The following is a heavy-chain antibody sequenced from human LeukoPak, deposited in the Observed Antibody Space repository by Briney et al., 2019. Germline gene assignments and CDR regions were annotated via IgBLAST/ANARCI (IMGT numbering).Heavy chain of an antibody. CDR2: ISGSGGST. Sequence: GGSLSLSCAASGFTFSSYAMSWVRQAPGKGLEWVSAISGSGGSTYYADSVKGRFTISRDNSKNTLYLQMNSLRAEDTAVYYCAKGQGLYYYYYGMDVWGQGTTVTVSS. CDR1: GFTFSSYA. J-gene: IGHJ6*02. V-gene: IGHV3-23*01. CDR3: AKGQGLYYYYYGMDV.